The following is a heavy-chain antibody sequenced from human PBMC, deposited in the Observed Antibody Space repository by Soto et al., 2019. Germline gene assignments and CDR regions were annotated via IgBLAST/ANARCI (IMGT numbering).Heavy chain of an antibody. CDR1: GFTFSSYA. Sequence: QLGGSLRLSCAASGFTFSSYAMSWVRQAPGKGLEWVSAISGSGGSTYYADSVKGRFTISRDNSKNTLYLQMNSLRAEDTAVYYCARTEQGGWGSSISGAFDIWGQGTMVTVSS. CDR2: ISGSGGST. V-gene: IGHV3-23*01. D-gene: IGHD7-27*01. CDR3: ARTEQGGWGSSISGAFDI. J-gene: IGHJ3*02.